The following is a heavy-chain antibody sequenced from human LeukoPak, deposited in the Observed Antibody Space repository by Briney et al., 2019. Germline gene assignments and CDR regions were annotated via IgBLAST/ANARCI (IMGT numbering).Heavy chain of an antibody. V-gene: IGHV1-8*01. CDR2: MYPNSGNT. J-gene: IGHJ4*02. Sequence: ASVKVSCKASGYTFTSYDINWVRQATGQGLEWMGWMYPNSGNTGYAQKFQGRVTMTRNTSISTAYMELSSLRSEDTAVYYFARGQKRSTYYDFWSGYYPPIYFDYWGQGTLVTVSS. D-gene: IGHD3-3*01. CDR1: GYTFTSYD. CDR3: ARGQKRSTYYDFWSGYYPPIYFDY.